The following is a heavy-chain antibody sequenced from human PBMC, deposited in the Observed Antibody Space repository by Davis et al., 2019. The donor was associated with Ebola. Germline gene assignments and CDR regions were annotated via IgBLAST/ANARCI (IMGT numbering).Heavy chain of an antibody. V-gene: IGHV4-34*01. CDR2: INHSGST. J-gene: IGHJ3*02. CDR1: GGPISSYY. CDR3: ARDLGMATGAFDI. D-gene: IGHD5-24*01. Sequence: SETLSLTCTVSGGPISSYYWSWIRQPPGKGLEWIGEINHSGSTYYNPSLKSRVTISVDRSKNQFSLKLSSVTAADTAVYYCARDLGMATGAFDIWGQGTMVTVSS.